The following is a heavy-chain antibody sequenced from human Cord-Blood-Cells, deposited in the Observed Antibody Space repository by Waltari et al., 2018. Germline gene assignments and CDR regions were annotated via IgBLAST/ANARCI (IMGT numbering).Heavy chain of an antibody. Sequence: QVHPVQSGAAVKKPGSSVQVSCKASGGTSSSYAFSWMRQAPGHGLEWMGGIIPIFGTANYAQKFQGRVTITADESTSTAYMELSSLRSEDTAVYYCARDRSSSYYMDVWGKGTTVTVS. V-gene: IGHV1-69*01. CDR2: IIPIFGTA. CDR3: ARDRSSSYYMDV. CDR1: GGTSSSYA. J-gene: IGHJ6*03. D-gene: IGHD6-13*01.